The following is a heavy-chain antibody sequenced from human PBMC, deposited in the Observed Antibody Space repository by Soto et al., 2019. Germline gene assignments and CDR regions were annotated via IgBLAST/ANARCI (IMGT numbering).Heavy chain of an antibody. CDR1: GYTFTSYD. D-gene: IGHD4-17*01. CDR2: MNPYSGNT. J-gene: IGHJ4*02. Sequence: QVQLVQSGAEVKKPGASVKVSCKASGYTFTSYDINWVRQATGQGLEWMGWMNPYSGNTGFAQKFQGRVTMTRTTSMSTAYMELSSLGSEDTVVYYCARSTNYYGDRHWGQGTLVTVSS. V-gene: IGHV1-8*01. CDR3: ARSTNYYGDRH.